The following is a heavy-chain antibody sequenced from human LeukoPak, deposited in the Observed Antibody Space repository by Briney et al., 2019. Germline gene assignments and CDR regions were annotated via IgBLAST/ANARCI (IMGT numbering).Heavy chain of an antibody. CDR3: AKAARGLYSSSDY. V-gene: IGHV3-48*03. CDR1: GFTFSSYE. D-gene: IGHD6-19*01. Sequence: GGSLRLSCAASGFTFSSYEMNWVRQAPGKGLEWVSYISTTGSSIYYADSVKGRFTISRDNAKNSLYLQMNSLRAEDTALYYCAKAARGLYSSSDYWGQGTLVTVSS. CDR2: ISTTGSSI. J-gene: IGHJ4*02.